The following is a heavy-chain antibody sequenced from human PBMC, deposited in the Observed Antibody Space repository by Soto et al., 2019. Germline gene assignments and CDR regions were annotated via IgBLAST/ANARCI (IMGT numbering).Heavy chain of an antibody. CDR2: ISAHNGNT. Sequence: QVHLVQSGAEVKKPGASVKVSCKGSGYGFTTYGITWVRQAPGQGLEWMAWISAHNGNTNYAQKLQGRVTVTRVTSTSPTYMELRSLRSDDTAVYYCARRRYGDYWGQGALVTVSS. J-gene: IGHJ4*02. CDR1: GYGFTTYG. D-gene: IGHD1-1*01. V-gene: IGHV1-18*01. CDR3: ARRRYGDY.